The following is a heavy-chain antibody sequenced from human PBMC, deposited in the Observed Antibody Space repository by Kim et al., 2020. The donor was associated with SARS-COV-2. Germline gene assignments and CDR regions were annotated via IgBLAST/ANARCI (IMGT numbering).Heavy chain of an antibody. CDR3: ARGDVDTAMVTHFDY. J-gene: IGHJ4*02. Sequence: SVKVSCKASGGTFSSYAISWVLQAPGQGLEWMGGIIPIFGTANYAQKFQGRVTITADESTSTAYMELSSLRSEDTAVYYCARGDVDTAMVTHFDYWGQGTLVTVSS. CDR1: GGTFSSYA. D-gene: IGHD5-18*01. CDR2: IIPIFGTA. V-gene: IGHV1-69*13.